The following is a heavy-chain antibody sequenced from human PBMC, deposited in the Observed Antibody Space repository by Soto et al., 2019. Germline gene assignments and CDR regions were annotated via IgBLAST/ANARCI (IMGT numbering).Heavy chain of an antibody. CDR3: ARRGDSSSWYADAFDV. J-gene: IGHJ3*01. CDR1: GYTFARYW. V-gene: IGHV5-51*01. Sequence: PGESLKISCKGSGYTFARYWIDWVRQMPGKGLEWMGTIYPADSDTRYSPSFQGQVTFSADKSITTAYLQWSSLQASDTAMYYCARRGDSSSWYADAFDVWGQGTLVTVSS. CDR2: IYPADSDT. D-gene: IGHD6-13*01.